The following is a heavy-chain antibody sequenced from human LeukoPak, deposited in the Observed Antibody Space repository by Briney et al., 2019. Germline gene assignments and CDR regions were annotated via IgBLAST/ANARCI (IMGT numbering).Heavy chain of an antibody. J-gene: IGHJ4*02. CDR1: GFTFSNAW. V-gene: IGHV3-15*01. CDR3: TSQTTDFWSGYYTGRGVDY. Sequence: PGGSLRLSCAASGFTFSNAWMSWVRQAPGKGLEWVGRIKSKTDGGTTDYAAPVKGRFTISRDDSKNTLYLQMNSLKTEDTAVHYCTSQTTDFWSGYYTGRGVDYWGQGTLVTVSS. D-gene: IGHD3-3*01. CDR2: IKSKTDGGTT.